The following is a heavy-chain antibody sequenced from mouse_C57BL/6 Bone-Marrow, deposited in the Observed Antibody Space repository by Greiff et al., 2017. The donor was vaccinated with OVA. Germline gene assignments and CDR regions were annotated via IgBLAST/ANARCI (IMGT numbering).Heavy chain of an antibody. V-gene: IGHV1-64*01. Sequence: VQLQQPGAELVKPEASVKLSCKASGYTFTSYWMHWVKQRPGQGLEWIGMIHPNSGSTNYNEKFKSKATLTVDKSSSTAYMQLSSLTSEDSAVYYCASGYGSSYAMDYWGQGTSVTVSS. CDR1: GYTFTSYW. CDR3: ASGYGSSYAMDY. CDR2: IHPNSGST. D-gene: IGHD1-1*01. J-gene: IGHJ4*01.